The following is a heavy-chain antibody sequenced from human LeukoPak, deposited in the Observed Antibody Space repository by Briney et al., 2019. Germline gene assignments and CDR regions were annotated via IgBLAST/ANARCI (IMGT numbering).Heavy chain of an antibody. CDR3: GSSVPACYDGMDV. V-gene: IGHV4-31*03. J-gene: IGHJ6*02. Sequence: SETLSLTCTVSGGSISSGGYYWSWIRQHPGKGLEWIGYIYYSGSTYYNPSLKSRVTISVDTSKNQFSLKLISVTAADTAVYYCGSSVPACYDGMDVWGQGTTVTVSS. D-gene: IGHD2-2*01. CDR2: IYYSGST. CDR1: GGSISSGGYY.